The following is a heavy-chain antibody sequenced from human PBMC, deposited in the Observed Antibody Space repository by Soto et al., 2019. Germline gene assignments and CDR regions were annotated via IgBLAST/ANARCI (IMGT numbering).Heavy chain of an antibody. Sequence: QVQLQQWGAGLLKPSETLSLTCAVYGGSFSGYYWSWIRQPPGKGLEWIGEINHSGSTNYNPSLKSRVTLSVYTSTNLCFLELSSVTAADTAVYYCARGHSGWFGELLYRKLYYFDYLGQGTLVTVSS. CDR1: GGSFSGYY. J-gene: IGHJ4*02. D-gene: IGHD3-10*01. V-gene: IGHV4-34*01. CDR2: INHSGST. CDR3: ARGHSGWFGELLYRKLYYFDY.